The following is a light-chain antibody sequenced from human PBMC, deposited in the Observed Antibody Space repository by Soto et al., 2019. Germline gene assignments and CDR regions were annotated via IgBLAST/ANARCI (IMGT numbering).Light chain of an antibody. CDR2: EVS. V-gene: IGLV2-14*01. CDR3: TSYSRYRVLV. CDR1: SSDIGGYKY. J-gene: IGLJ6*01. Sequence: QSTLTQPASVSGSLGKSIAISCTGTSSDIGGYKYVSWYQQHPGKAPKLIIFEVSNRPSGVSDRFSGSNSGNTASLTISGLQAEDEADYYCTSYSRYRVLVFGGGTKVTVL.